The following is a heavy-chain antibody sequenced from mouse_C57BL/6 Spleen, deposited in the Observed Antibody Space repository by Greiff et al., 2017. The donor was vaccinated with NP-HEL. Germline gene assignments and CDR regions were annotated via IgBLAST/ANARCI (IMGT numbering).Heavy chain of an antibody. D-gene: IGHD4-1*01. Sequence: EVQLVESGGGLVKPGGSLKLSCAASGFTFSSYAMSWVRQTPEQRLEWVATISDGGSYTYYPDNVKGRFTISRDNAKNNLYLQMSHLKSEDTAMYYCARGLNWANFDYWGQGTTLTVSS. J-gene: IGHJ2*01. CDR1: GFTFSSYA. CDR3: ARGLNWANFDY. CDR2: ISDGGSYT. V-gene: IGHV5-4*01.